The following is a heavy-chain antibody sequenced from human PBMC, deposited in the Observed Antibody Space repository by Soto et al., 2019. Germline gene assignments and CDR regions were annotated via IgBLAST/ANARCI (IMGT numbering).Heavy chain of an antibody. J-gene: IGHJ6*02. CDR1: GGSISSSNW. D-gene: IGHD3-10*01. V-gene: IGHV4-4*02. CDR2: IYHSGST. Sequence: SSETLSLTCAVSGGSISSSNWWSWVRQPPGKGLEWIGEIYHSGSTNYNPSLKSRVTISVDKSKNQFSLKLSSVTAADTAVYYCARDRYYGSGSSHYGMDVWGQGTTVTVSS. CDR3: ARDRYYGSGSSHYGMDV.